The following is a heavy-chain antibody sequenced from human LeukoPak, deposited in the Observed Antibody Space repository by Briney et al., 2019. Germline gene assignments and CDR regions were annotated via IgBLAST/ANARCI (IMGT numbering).Heavy chain of an antibody. J-gene: IGHJ4*02. Sequence: SETLSLTCTVSGGSISSSSYYWGWIRQPPGKGLEWIGSIYYSGSTYYNPSLKSRVTISVDTSKNQFSLKLSSVTAADTAVYYCARQGRQLVPFDYWGQGTLVTVSS. V-gene: IGHV4-39*01. D-gene: IGHD6-13*01. CDR2: IYYSGST. CDR3: ARQGRQLVPFDY. CDR1: GGSISSSSYY.